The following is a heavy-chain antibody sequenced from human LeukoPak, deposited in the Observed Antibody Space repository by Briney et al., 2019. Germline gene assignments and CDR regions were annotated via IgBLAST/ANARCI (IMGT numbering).Heavy chain of an antibody. D-gene: IGHD1-26*01. V-gene: IGHV1-18*01. CDR1: GYSFTTYS. J-gene: IGHJ6*03. CDR3: ARSRELTYDYMDV. CDR2: ISTYNGNT. Sequence: ASVKVSCKASGYSFTTYSISWVRQAPVQGLDWMGWISTYNGNTNCAQELHGRLTMTTDTSTSTAYMELRSLRSDDTAVYYCARSRELTYDYMDVWGKGTTVTVSS.